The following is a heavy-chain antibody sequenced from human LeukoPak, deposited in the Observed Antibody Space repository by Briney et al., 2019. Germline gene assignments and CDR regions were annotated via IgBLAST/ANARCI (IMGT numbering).Heavy chain of an antibody. Sequence: ASVKVSCKASGYTFTGYYMHWVRQAPGQGLEWMGRINPNSGGANFAQKFQGRVIMTRDTSISTAYMELSRLRSDDTAVYFCARDHDKAVAASNWFDPWGQGTLVIVSS. CDR3: ARDHDKAVAASNWFDP. J-gene: IGHJ5*02. CDR1: GYTFTGYY. CDR2: INPNSGGA. V-gene: IGHV1-2*06. D-gene: IGHD6-19*01.